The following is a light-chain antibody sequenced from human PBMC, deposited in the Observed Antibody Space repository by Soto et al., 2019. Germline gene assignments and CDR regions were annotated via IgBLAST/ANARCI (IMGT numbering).Light chain of an antibody. Sequence: ETVLTQSPGTVSLSPGERATLSCRTSQSVTSNYLAWYQQKPGQAPRRLIYGVFNRATGIPDRFSGSWSGTDFTLTISGLEPEDSAVYYCQQYDGSPRTFGQGTKLEIK. J-gene: IGKJ2*01. CDR1: QSVTSNY. V-gene: IGKV3-20*01. CDR3: QQYDGSPRT. CDR2: GVF.